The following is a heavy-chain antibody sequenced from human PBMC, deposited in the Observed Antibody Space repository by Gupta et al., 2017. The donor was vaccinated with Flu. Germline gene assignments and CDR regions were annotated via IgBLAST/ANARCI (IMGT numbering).Heavy chain of an antibody. CDR1: GGSLSIRDFY. D-gene: IGHD1-14*01. J-gene: IGHJ5*02. Sequence: QLQLQESGPGLVKPSETLFLTCTASGGSLSIRDFYWGCIRQPPGKGLECIGGIHHSGSTYYTPSLKSRVTISIDTPRYQFSLKLTSVTAADTAVYYWAGRRKDLNWFDPWGQGTLVTVSS. CDR2: IHHSGST. V-gene: IGHV4-39*01. CDR3: AGRRKDLNWFDP.